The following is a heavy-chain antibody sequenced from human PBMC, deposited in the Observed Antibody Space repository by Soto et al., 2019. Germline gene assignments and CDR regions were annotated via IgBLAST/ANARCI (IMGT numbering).Heavy chain of an antibody. CDR3: ARSQGSSTSLEIYYYYYYGMDV. J-gene: IGHJ6*02. D-gene: IGHD2-2*01. CDR2: IIPISGTA. V-gene: IGHV1-69*01. CDR1: GGTFSSYA. Sequence: QVQLVQSGAEVKKPGSSVKVSCKASGGTFSSYAISWVRQAPGQGLEWMGGIIPISGTANYAQQFQGRVTITADESTSPAYMELGSLRSKDTALYYCARSQGSSTSLEIYYYYYYGMDVWGQGTTVTVSS.